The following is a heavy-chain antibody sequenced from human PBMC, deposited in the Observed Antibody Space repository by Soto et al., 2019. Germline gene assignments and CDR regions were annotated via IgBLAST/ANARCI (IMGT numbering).Heavy chain of an antibody. J-gene: IGHJ4*02. CDR1: GFTFSSYA. CDR3: AKGDGIVVVVAAHYIDY. V-gene: IGHV3-23*01. Sequence: PGGSLRLSCAASGFTFSSYAMSWVRQAPGKGLEWVSAISGSGGSTYYADSVKGRFTISRDNSKNTLYLQMNSLRAEDTAVYYCAKGDGIVVVVAAHYIDYWGQGTLVTVSS. D-gene: IGHD2-15*01. CDR2: ISGSGGST.